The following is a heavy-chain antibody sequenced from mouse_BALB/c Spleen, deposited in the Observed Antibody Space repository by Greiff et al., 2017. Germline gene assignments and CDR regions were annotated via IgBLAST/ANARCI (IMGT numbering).Heavy chain of an antibody. V-gene: IGHV5-2*01. Sequence: EVQGVESGGGLVQPGESLKLSCESNEYEFPSHDMSWVRQTPEKRLELVAAINSNGGSTYYPDTVKGRFTISRDNAKNTLYLQMSSLKSEDTALYYCAREGTYYGNPHYFDYWGQGTTLTVSS. CDR1: EYEFPSHD. CDR3: AREGTYYGNPHYFDY. D-gene: IGHD2-10*01. J-gene: IGHJ2*01. CDR2: INSNGGST.